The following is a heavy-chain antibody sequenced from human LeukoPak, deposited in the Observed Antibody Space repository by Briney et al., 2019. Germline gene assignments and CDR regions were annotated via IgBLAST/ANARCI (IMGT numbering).Heavy chain of an antibody. CDR1: GYTFTAYY. CDR3: AREITIFGVVVQYENYFDS. Sequence: GASVKVSCKASGYTFTAYYMHWVRQAPGQGLEWMGWINPDSGGTNYAQKFQGRVTMTRDTSISTAYMELSSLRSDDTAVYYCAREITIFGVVVQYENYFDSWGQGTLVTVSS. V-gene: IGHV1-2*02. D-gene: IGHD3-3*01. J-gene: IGHJ4*02. CDR2: INPDSGGT.